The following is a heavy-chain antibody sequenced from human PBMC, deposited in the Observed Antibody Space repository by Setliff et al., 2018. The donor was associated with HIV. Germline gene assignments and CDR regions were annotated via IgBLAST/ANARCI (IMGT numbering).Heavy chain of an antibody. CDR3: ARPRLRGSGAFDI. CDR2: IYYSGTT. V-gene: IGHV4-39*01. Sequence: NPSETLSLTCTVSGDSISSSTFYWGWIRQPTGKGLEWIGSIYYSGTTYYNPSLKSRVAISVDTSKNQFSLKLSSVTAADTAVYYCARPRLRGSGAFDIWGQGTMVTVSS. J-gene: IGHJ3*02. D-gene: IGHD2-21*01. CDR1: GDSISSSTFY.